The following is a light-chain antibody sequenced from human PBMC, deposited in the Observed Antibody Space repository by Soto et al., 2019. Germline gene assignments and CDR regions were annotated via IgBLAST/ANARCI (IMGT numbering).Light chain of an antibody. CDR3: QQYGSSPTT. CDR2: GAS. Sequence: DIQMTQSPSSLSASVGDRVTITCRASQGISNDLAWYQQKPGKLPNLLIYGASTLQSGVPSRFSGSGSGTDFTLTISSLQPDDIATYYCQQYGSSPTTFGQGTKVDIK. V-gene: IGKV1-27*01. CDR1: QGISND. J-gene: IGKJ1*01.